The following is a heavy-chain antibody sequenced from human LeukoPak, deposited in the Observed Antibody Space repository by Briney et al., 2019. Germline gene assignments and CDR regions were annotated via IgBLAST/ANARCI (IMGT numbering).Heavy chain of an antibody. CDR1: GYTFTSYA. V-gene: IGHV1-69*13. D-gene: IGHD2-2*02. CDR2: IIPIFGTA. J-gene: IGHJ4*02. CDR3: ARGGVVVPAAIFN. Sequence: ASVKVSCKASGYTFTSYAMNWVRQAPGQGLEWMGGIIPIFGTANYAQKFQGRVTITADESTSTAYMELSSLRSEDTAVYYCARGGVVVPAAIFNWGQGTLVTVSS.